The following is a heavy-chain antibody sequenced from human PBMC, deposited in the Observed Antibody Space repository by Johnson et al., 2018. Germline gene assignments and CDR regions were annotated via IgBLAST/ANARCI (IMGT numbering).Heavy chain of an antibody. CDR2: LFPSDSDT. J-gene: IGHJ4*02. Sequence: EVQLVESGAEVKKPGESLKISCKGSGYSFISNWIGWVRQMPGKGLEWMGILFPSDSDTRYSPSFQGQVTISVDKSISTAYLQWSSLKASDTAMYYCATITGCSGCLYWGQGTLVTVSS. CDR1: GYSFISNW. V-gene: IGHV5-51*03. D-gene: IGHD6-19*01. CDR3: ATITGCSGCLY.